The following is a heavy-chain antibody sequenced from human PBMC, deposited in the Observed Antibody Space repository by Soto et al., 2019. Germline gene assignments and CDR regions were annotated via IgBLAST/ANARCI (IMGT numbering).Heavy chain of an antibody. CDR3: ARDARDRYYYDSSGYYLFDD. Sequence: SVKVSCKASGGTFSSYAISWVRQAPGQGLEWMGGIIPIFGTANYAQKFQGRVTITADESTSTAYMELSSLRSEDTAVYYCARDARDRYYYDSSGYYLFDDWGQGTLVTVSS. D-gene: IGHD3-22*01. J-gene: IGHJ4*02. CDR1: GGTFSSYA. V-gene: IGHV1-69*13. CDR2: IIPIFGTA.